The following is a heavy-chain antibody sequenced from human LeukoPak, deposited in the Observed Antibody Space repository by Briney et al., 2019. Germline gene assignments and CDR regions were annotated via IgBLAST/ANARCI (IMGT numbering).Heavy chain of an antibody. J-gene: IGHJ4*02. CDR2: INPNSGGT. D-gene: IGHD2-2*01. CDR1: GGTFSSYA. CDR3: ARVLPYQLLFDY. Sequence: ASVKVSCKASGGTFSSYAISWVRQAPGQGLEWMGWINPNSGGTNYAQKFQGRVTMTRDTSISTAYMGLSRLRSDDTAVYYCARVLPYQLLFDYWGQGTLVTVSS. V-gene: IGHV1-2*02.